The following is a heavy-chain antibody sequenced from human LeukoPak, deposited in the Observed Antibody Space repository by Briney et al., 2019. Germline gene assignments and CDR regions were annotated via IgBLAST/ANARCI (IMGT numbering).Heavy chain of an antibody. J-gene: IGHJ4*02. Sequence: SQTLSLTCAVSGGSISSGGYSWSWIRQPPGKGLEWIGYIYHSGSTYYNPSLKSRVTISVDRSKNQFSLKLSSVTAADTAVYYCAREQQLGSYFDYWGQGTPVTVSS. CDR1: GGSISSGGYS. V-gene: IGHV4-30-2*01. D-gene: IGHD6-13*01. CDR2: IYHSGST. CDR3: AREQQLGSYFDY.